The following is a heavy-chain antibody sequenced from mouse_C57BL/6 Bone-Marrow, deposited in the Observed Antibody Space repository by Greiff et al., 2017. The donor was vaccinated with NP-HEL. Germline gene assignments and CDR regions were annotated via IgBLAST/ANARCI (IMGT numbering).Heavy chain of an antibody. J-gene: IGHJ4*01. CDR3: ARDYGSFYYYAMDY. D-gene: IGHD1-1*01. CDR1: GFNIKDYY. Sequence: VQLKQSGAELVKPGASVKLSCTASGFNIKDYYMHWVKQRTEQGLVWIGRFDPEDGETKYAPKFQGKATMTADTSSNTAYLQLSSLTSEDTAVYYCARDYGSFYYYAMDYWGQGTSVTVTA. CDR2: FDPEDGET. V-gene: IGHV14-2*01.